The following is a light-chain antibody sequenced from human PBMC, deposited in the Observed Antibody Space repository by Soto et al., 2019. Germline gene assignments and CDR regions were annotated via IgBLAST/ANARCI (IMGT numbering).Light chain of an antibody. V-gene: IGKV1-5*01. CDR1: QSISSW. J-gene: IGKJ1*01. Sequence: DIQMTQSPSTLSASFGDRVTITCRASQSISSWLAWYQQKPGKAPKLLIYDASSLESGVPSRFSGRGSGTEFTLTISSLTPDDFATYYCQQYNSYWTFGQGTKVDIK. CDR2: DAS. CDR3: QQYNSYWT.